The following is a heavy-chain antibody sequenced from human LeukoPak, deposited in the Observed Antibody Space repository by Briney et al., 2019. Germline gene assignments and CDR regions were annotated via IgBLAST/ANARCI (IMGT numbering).Heavy chain of an antibody. CDR3: ARSAGSAFFDY. Sequence: GASVKVSCKASGYTFTVFYIHWVRQAPGQGLEWMGWIYSDSGDTNYAQTCQGCVTMTRDTSISTAYMELSRLTSDDTAVYYCARSAGSAFFDYWGQGTLVTVSS. CDR1: GYTFTVFY. V-gene: IGHV1-2*04. D-gene: IGHD2-15*01. J-gene: IGHJ4*02. CDR2: IYSDSGDT.